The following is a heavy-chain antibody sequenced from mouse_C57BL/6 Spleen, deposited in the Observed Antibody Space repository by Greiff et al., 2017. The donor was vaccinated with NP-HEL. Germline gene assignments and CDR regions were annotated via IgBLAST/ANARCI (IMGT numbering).Heavy chain of an antibody. Sequence: EVQLVESGAELVKPGASVKLSCTASGFNIKDYYMHWVKQRTEQGLEWIGRIDPEDGETNYAQKFKGKATITADTSSNTAYLQLSSLTSEDTAVYYCASPTVVAARYFDVWGTGTTVTVSS. V-gene: IGHV14-2*01. CDR2: IDPEDGET. CDR1: GFNIKDYY. D-gene: IGHD1-1*01. CDR3: ASPTVVAARYFDV. J-gene: IGHJ1*03.